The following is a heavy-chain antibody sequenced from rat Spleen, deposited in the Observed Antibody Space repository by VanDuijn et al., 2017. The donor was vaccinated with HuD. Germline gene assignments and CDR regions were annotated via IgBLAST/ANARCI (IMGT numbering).Heavy chain of an antibody. CDR3: ARHLREASGVMDA. V-gene: IGHV2-72*01. CDR1: GFSLTTNS. D-gene: IGHD4-3*01. J-gene: IGHJ4*01. CDR2: IWAGGGT. Sequence: QVQLKESGPGLVQPSQTLSLTCTVSGFSLTTNSVHWVRQPPGKSLVWMGIIWAGGGTNYNSAVKSRLSISRDTSKSQVLLKMNSLQPEDTGTYYCARHLREASGVMDAWGQGASVTVSS.